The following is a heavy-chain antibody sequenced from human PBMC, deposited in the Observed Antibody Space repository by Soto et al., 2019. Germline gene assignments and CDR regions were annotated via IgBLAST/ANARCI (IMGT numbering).Heavy chain of an antibody. V-gene: IGHV4-39*01. CDR2: IYYSGST. CDR3: ASVILPFASRFLDF. J-gene: IGHJ6*04. D-gene: IGHD3-3*01. CDR1: GGSISSSSYY. Sequence: SETLSLTCTVSGGSISSSSYYWGWIRQPPGKGLEWIGSIYYSGSTYYNPSLKSRVTISIDTSKNQFSLKLSSVTAADTAVYYCASVILPFASRFLDFWGKGTTVTVSS.